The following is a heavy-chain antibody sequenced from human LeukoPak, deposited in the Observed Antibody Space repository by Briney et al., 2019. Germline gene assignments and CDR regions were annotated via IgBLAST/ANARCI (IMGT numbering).Heavy chain of an antibody. J-gene: IGHJ6*03. CDR3: AREGSDWNYYYYMDV. Sequence: GGSLRLSCAASGFTFSSYWMTWVRQAPGKGLEWVANIKQDGSEKYYVDSVKGRFTTSRDNAKNSLYLQMNSLRAEDTAVYYCAREGSDWNYYYYMDVWGKGTTVTISS. D-gene: IGHD6-19*01. V-gene: IGHV3-7*01. CDR2: IKQDGSEK. CDR1: GFTFSSYW.